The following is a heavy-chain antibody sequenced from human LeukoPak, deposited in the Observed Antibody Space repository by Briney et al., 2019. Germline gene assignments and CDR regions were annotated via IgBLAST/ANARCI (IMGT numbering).Heavy chain of an antibody. D-gene: IGHD6-6*01. Sequence: ASVKVSCKASGYTFTSYDVNWVRQATGQGLEWMGWVNPNSGSTAYAQNFQGRVTMTSDTSINTAYMELSSLRSEDTAVYYCARGAWTSSFDYWGQGTLVTVSS. J-gene: IGHJ4*02. CDR3: ARGAWTSSFDY. V-gene: IGHV1-8*01. CDR1: GYTFTSYD. CDR2: VNPNSGST.